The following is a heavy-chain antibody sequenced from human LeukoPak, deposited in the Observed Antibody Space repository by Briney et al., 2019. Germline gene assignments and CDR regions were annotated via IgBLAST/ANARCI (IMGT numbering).Heavy chain of an antibody. Sequence: PGGSLRLSCAASGFTFSSYSMNWVRQAPGKGLEWVSSISSSSSYIYYADSVKGRFTISRDNAKNSLYLQMNSLRAEDTAVYYCARDPFRILTGDKTYDYWGQGTLVTVSS. V-gene: IGHV3-21*01. D-gene: IGHD3-9*01. CDR3: ARDPFRILTGDKTYDY. CDR2: ISSSSSYI. CDR1: GFTFSSYS. J-gene: IGHJ4*02.